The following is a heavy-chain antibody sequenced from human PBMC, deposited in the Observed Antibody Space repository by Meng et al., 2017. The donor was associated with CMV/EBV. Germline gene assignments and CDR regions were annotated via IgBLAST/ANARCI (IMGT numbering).Heavy chain of an antibody. CDR3: AGYIVVVPAAIGD. Sequence: GSLRLSCTVSGGSISSSSYYWGWIRQPPGKGLEWIGSIYYSGSTYYNPSLKSRVTISVDTSKNQFSLKLSSVTAADTAVYYCAGYIVVVPAAIGDWGQGTLVTVSS. J-gene: IGHJ4*02. V-gene: IGHV4-39*01. CDR1: GGSISSSSYY. D-gene: IGHD2-2*01. CDR2: IYYSGST.